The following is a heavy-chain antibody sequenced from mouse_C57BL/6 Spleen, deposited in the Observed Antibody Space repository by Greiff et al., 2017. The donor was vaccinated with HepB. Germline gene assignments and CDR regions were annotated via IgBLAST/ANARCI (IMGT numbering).Heavy chain of an antibody. CDR1: GYSITSGYD. D-gene: IGHD1-1*01. J-gene: IGHJ3*01. V-gene: IGHV3-1*01. CDR3: ARADYYGSGFAY. Sequence: VQLQESGPGMVKPSQSLSLTCTVTGYSITSGYDWHWIRPFPGNKLEWMGYISYSGSTNYNPSLKSRISITHDTSKTHFFLKLNSVTTEDTATYYCARADYYGSGFAYWGQGTLVTVSA. CDR2: ISYSGST.